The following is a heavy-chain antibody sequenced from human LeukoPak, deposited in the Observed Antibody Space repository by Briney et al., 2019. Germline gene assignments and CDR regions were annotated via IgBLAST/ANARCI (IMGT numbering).Heavy chain of an antibody. D-gene: IGHD6-6*01. CDR2: IYYSGST. CDR1: GGSISSHY. J-gene: IGHJ5*02. Sequence: SETLSLTCTVSGGSISSHYWSWIRQPPGKGLEWIGYIYYSGSTNYNPSLKSRVTISVDTSKNQFSLKLSSVTAADTAVYYCARAHIDSSSPPMGFDPWGQGTLVTVSS. V-gene: IGHV4-59*11. CDR3: ARAHIDSSSPPMGFDP.